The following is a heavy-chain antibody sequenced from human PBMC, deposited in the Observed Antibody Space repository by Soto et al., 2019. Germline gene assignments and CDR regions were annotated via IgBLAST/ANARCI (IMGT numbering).Heavy chain of an antibody. Sequence: QVQLVESGGGVVQPGRSLRLSCAASGFSFSISPMHWVRQAPGKGTEWVALISYDGTNKFYADSVKGRFTISRANSKCTLYLQVDSRRPEDAAVYYCARDPKTSGGQHWAFNYFDSWGQGTLVTVSS. D-gene: IGHD7-27*01. CDR2: ISYDGTNK. CDR1: GFSFSISP. CDR3: ARDPKTSGGQHWAFNYFDS. V-gene: IGHV3-30-3*01. J-gene: IGHJ4*02.